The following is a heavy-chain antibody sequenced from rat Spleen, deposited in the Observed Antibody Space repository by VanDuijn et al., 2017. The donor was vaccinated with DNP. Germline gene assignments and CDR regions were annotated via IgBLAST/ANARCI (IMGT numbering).Heavy chain of an antibody. J-gene: IGHJ4*01. Sequence: EVQLVESGGGLVQPGRSMKLSCAASGFSFSNYYMAWVRQAPTKGLEWVASISGGSTYYPDSVKGRFTISRDNAKSTLYLQMNSLRSEDTATYYCTRVGYYSGQVMDAWGQGASVTVSS. CDR3: TRVGYYSGQVMDA. CDR2: ISGGST. CDR1: GFSFSNYY. D-gene: IGHD1-1*01. V-gene: IGHV5-25*01.